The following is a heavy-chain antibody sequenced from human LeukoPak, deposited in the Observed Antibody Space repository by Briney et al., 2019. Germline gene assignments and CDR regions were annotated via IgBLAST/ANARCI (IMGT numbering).Heavy chain of an antibody. D-gene: IGHD1-7*01. CDR2: IHYTGST. Sequence: SETLSLTCTVSGASISGYYWSWIRQPPGKGLEWIGYIHYTGSTNYNPSLKGRVTMSLDTSKNQFSLKLNSVTAADTAVYYCARVGTGTRSPYYGMDVWGQGTTVTVSS. CDR1: GASISGYY. CDR3: ARVGTGTRSPYYGMDV. J-gene: IGHJ6*02. V-gene: IGHV4-59*01.